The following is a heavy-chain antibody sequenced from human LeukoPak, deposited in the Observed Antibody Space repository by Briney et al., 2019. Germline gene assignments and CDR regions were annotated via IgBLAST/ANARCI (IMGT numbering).Heavy chain of an antibody. CDR1: GGSISSYY. Sequence: SETLSLTCTVSGGSISSYYWSWIRQPPGKGLEWIGYIYYSGSTNYNPSLKSRVTISVDTSKNQFSLKLSSVTAADTAVYYCARDLTYCSSTSCLNWFDPWGQGTLVTVSS. J-gene: IGHJ5*02. CDR3: ARDLTYCSSTSCLNWFDP. D-gene: IGHD2-2*01. CDR2: IYYSGST. V-gene: IGHV4-59*01.